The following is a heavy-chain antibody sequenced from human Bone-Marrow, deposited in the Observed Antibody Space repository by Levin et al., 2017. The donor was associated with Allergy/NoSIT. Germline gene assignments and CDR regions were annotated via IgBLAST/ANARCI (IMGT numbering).Heavy chain of an antibody. CDR2: IFYSGST. CDR1: GGSISGYY. V-gene: IGHV4-59*01. J-gene: IGHJ4*02. CDR3: ASSVAGAFDY. D-gene: IGHD3-10*01. Sequence: SQTLSLTCTVSGGSISGYYWSWVRQPPGKGLEWVGHIFYSGSTNYNPSLKSRVTISINTSKNQFSLNLTSVTAADTAFYYCASSVAGAFDYWGQGTLVTVSS.